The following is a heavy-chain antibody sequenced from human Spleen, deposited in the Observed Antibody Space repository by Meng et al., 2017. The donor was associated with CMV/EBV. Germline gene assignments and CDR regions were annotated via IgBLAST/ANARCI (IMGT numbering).Heavy chain of an antibody. CDR2: IHHSGTA. Sequence: SGGSISSDNYYWTWLRQHPGKGLEWIGYIHHSGTAHYNPSLKSRVSISVDTSKTQLSLKLNSVTAADTAVYYCARARYDSRGYSGFDYWGRGTLVTVSS. V-gene: IGHV4-31*02. CDR1: GGSISSDNYY. D-gene: IGHD3-22*01. CDR3: ARARYDSRGYSGFDY. J-gene: IGHJ4*02.